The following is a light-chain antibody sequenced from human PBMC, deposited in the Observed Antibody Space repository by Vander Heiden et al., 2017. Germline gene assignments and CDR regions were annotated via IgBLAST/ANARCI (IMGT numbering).Light chain of an antibody. J-gene: IGLJ2*01. Sequence: SYVLTQPPSVSVAPGQTATITCGGKNIGSKSVHWYQQKPGQAPVLVVYDDTDRPSGIPERFSGSNSGNTATLTISRVEAGDEADDYCQVWDNGSDHVVFGGGTKLTVL. CDR1: NIGSKS. CDR2: DDT. CDR3: QVWDNGSDHVV. V-gene: IGLV3-21*02.